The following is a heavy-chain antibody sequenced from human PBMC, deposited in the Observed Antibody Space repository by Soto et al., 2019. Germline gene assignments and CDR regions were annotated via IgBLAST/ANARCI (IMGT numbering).Heavy chain of an antibody. V-gene: IGHV1-18*01. J-gene: IGHJ5*02. CDR1: GDTFTNFG. Sequence: HLVQSGPEVKKPGASITVSCKTSGDTFTNFGLRWVRQAPGQGLEWMVWIATYKSNRNYAQKCQGRLTLTTDTSTSTAYMDLKSLRYDDTAVYYCATVLRGVVNWFDPWGQGTLVTVSS. CDR2: IATYKSNR. CDR3: ATVLRGVVNWFDP. D-gene: IGHD3-10*01.